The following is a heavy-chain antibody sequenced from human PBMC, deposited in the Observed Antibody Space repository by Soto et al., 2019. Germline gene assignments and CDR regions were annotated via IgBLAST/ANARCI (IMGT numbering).Heavy chain of an antibody. D-gene: IGHD6-19*01. CDR2: VSHDGRNT. J-gene: IGHJ4*01. CDR1: GFTFSDYA. V-gene: IGHV3-30*03. CDR3: ARGGRQWLVTSDFNY. Sequence: VQLVESGGGVVQPGRSLRLSCAASGFTFSDYAMHWVRQAPGKGLEWVAVVSHDGRNTHYADSVKGRFTISRDSSKNTFSMEMTSMRPEDTAVYYCARGGRQWLVTSDFNYWGHVALVTVSS.